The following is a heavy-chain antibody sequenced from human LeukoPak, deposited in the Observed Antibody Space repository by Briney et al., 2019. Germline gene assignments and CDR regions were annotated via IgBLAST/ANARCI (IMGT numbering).Heavy chain of an antibody. CDR3: ARRKSLSSPGLDY. V-gene: IGHV1-18*04. CDR1: GYTFPSYF. CDR2: ISAYNGNT. Sequence: ASVKVSCKASGYTFPSYFMHWVRQAPGQGLEWMGWISAYNGNTNYAQKLQGRVTMTTDTSTSTAYMELRSLRSDDTAVYYCARRKSLSSPGLDYWGQGTLVTVSS. D-gene: IGHD2-2*01. J-gene: IGHJ4*02.